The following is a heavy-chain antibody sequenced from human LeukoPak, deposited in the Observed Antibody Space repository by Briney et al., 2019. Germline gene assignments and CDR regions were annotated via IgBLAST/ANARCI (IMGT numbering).Heavy chain of an antibody. CDR3: ARVQRGPSDYYYYGMDV. CDR1: GYTFTGYY. V-gene: IGHV1-2*02. J-gene: IGHJ6*02. CDR2: INPNSGGT. Sequence: ASVKVSCKASGYTFTGYYMRWVRQAPGQGLEWMGWINPNSGGTNYAQKFQGRVTMTRDTSISTAYMELSRLRSDDTAVYYCARVQRGPSDYYYYGMDVWGQGTLVTVSS.